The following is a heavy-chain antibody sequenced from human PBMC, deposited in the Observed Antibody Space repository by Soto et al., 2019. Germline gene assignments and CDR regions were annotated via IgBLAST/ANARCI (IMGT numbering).Heavy chain of an antibody. CDR2: IYYSGST. CDR3: ASTKVYCSGGSCYPPARGHYYYGMDV. V-gene: IGHV4-59*01. CDR1: GGSISSYY. J-gene: IGHJ6*02. Sequence: SETLSLTCTVSGGSISSYYWSWIRQPPGKGLEWIGYIYYSGSTNYNPSLKSRVTISVDTSKNQFSLKLSSVTAADTAVYYCASTKVYCSGGSCYPPARGHYYYGMDVWGQGTTVTVSS. D-gene: IGHD2-15*01.